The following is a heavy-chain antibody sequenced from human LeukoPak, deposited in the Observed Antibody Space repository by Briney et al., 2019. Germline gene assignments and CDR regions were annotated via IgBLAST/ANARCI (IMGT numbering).Heavy chain of an antibody. CDR3: ARDPDRSGFDY. V-gene: IGHV3-33*01. Sequence: PGGSLRLSCAASGFTFINFGMYWVRQAPGKGLEWVATVWYDGNNKYYADSVKGRFTISRDNSKNMVYLQMNSLRAEDTAVYYCARDPDRSGFDYWGQGTLVAVSS. D-gene: IGHD1-14*01. CDR1: GFTFINFG. CDR2: VWYDGNNK. J-gene: IGHJ4*02.